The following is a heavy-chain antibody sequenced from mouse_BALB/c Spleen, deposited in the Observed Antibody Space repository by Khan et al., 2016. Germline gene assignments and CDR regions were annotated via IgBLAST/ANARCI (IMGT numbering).Heavy chain of an antibody. D-gene: IGHD1-1*02. J-gene: IGHJ2*01. CDR1: GYTFTTAG. CDR2: INTHSGVP. CDR3: ARLVQGNYVDY. V-gene: IGHV9-4*02. Sequence: QIQLVQSGPELKKPGETVRISCKASGYTFTTAGMQWVQKMPGKGLKWIGWINTHSGVPKYAEDFKGRFAFSLDTSASTAYLQISNLKNEDSATYFCARLVQGNYVDYWCQGTTLTVSS.